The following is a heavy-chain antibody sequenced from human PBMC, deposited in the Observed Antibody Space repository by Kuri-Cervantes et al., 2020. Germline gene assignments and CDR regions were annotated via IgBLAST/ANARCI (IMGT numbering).Heavy chain of an antibody. J-gene: IGHJ4*02. CDR3: ARDLQDYGDYESAGG. V-gene: IGHV1-8*02. CDR2: MNPNSGNT. D-gene: IGHD4-17*01. CDR1: GYTFTSYA. Sequence: ASVKVSCKASGYTFTSYAMNWVRQATGQGLEWMGWMNPNSGNTGYAQKFQGRVTMTRNTSISTAYMELSSLRSEDTAVYYCARDLQDYGDYESAGGWGQGTLVTVSS.